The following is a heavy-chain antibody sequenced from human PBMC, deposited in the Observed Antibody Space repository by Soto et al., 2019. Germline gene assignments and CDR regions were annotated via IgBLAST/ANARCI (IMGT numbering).Heavy chain of an antibody. CDR3: ERARPGERNPFDY. V-gene: IGHV3-30*04. J-gene: IGHJ4*02. CDR1: GFTFSSYA. Sequence: GGSLRLSCAASGFTFSSYAMHWVRQAPGKGLEWLAVISYDGSNKYYADSVKGRFTISIDNSKNTLYLQMNRLRAEDTSVYYCERARPGERNPFDYWGQGTLVTVSS. D-gene: IGHD7-27*01. CDR2: ISYDGSNK.